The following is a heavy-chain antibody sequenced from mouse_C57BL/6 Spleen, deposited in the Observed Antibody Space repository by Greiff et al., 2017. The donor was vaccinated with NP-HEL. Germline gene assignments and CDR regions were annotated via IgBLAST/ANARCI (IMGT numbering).Heavy chain of an antibody. CDR2: INYDGSST. J-gene: IGHJ3*01. Sequence: EVQLVESEGGLVQPGSSMKLSCTASGFTFSDYYMAWVRQVPEKGLEWVANINYDGSSTYYLDSLKSRFIISRDNAKNILYLQMSSLKSEDTATYYCAGGYSAWFAYWGQGTLVTVSA. CDR3: AGGYSAWFAY. V-gene: IGHV5-16*01. CDR1: GFTFSDYY. D-gene: IGHD2-3*01.